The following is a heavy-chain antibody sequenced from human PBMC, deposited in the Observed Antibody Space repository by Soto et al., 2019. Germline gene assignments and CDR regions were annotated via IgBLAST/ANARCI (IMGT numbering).Heavy chain of an antibody. Sequence: QVQLVQSGAEVKKPGASVRISCRTSGYTFTAYHIHWVRQAPGQRLEWLGWINADNGNTKYSQKFWGRVTITSDTSANPAYMELSSLRPEDTALYFCAREQYCISASCYRYFDVWGRGTLVTVSS. CDR2: INADNGNT. V-gene: IGHV1-3*01. CDR3: AREQYCISASCYRYFDV. CDR1: GYTFTAYH. J-gene: IGHJ2*01. D-gene: IGHD2-2*02.